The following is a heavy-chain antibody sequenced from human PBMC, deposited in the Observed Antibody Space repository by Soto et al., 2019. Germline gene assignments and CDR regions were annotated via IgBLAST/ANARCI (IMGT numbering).Heavy chain of an antibody. Sequence: MELVESGGGLVKPGGSLRLSCEASGFAFNEYTIYWVRQPPGRGLDWVSSIGDTGSFIYYADSMKGRITISRDNAKKTVYLQMNHLRVEDTAIYYCARDRGHDAWYFDLWGRGTAVTVSS. D-gene: IGHD5-12*01. CDR2: IGDTGSFI. V-gene: IGHV3-21*01. CDR3: ARDRGHDAWYFDL. J-gene: IGHJ2*01. CDR1: GFAFNEYT.